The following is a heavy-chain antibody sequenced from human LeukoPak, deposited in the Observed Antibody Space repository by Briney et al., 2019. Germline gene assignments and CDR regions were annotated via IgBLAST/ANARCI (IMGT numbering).Heavy chain of an antibody. CDR1: DFYISSGYH. CDR3: ARDRRYFIFDY. CDR2: VHHSGST. Sequence: PSETLSLTCAVSDFYISSGYHWGWVRQPPGKGLEWIGAVHHSGSTYYNPSLKSRVTMSTDTSKSQFSLKLSSVTAADTAVYYCARDRRYFIFDYWGQGTLVTVSS. J-gene: IGHJ4*02. V-gene: IGHV4-38-2*02. D-gene: IGHD3-9*01.